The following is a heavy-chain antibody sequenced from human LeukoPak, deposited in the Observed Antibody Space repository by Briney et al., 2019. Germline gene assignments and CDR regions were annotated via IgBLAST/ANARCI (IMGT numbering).Heavy chain of an antibody. J-gene: IGHJ4*02. D-gene: IGHD2-21*01. V-gene: IGHV3-30*02. CDR3: AKDSNVVVVEYFDY. CDR1: GFTFSSYG. CDR2: IRYDGSKK. Sequence: GGSLRLSCAASGFTFSSYGMHWVRQAPGKGLEWVAFIRYDGSKKYYADSVKGRFTISRDNSENTLYLQMNSLRAEDTAVYYCAKDSNVVVVEYFDYWGQGTLVTVSS.